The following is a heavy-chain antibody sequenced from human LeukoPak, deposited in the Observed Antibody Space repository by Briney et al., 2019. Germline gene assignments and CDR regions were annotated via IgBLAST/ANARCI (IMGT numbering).Heavy chain of an antibody. CDR2: ISTYNDNT. CDR3: ARQVDTTMALPDY. V-gene: IGHV1-18*01. D-gene: IGHD5-18*01. CDR1: GYTFTSYG. J-gene: IGHJ4*02. Sequence: ASVKVSCKTSGYTFTSYGMSCVRQAPGQRLEWMGWISTYNDNTNYAQKFRGRVTMTTDTSTSTVYMELRSLRSDDTAIYYCARQVDTTMALPDYWGQGTLVTVSS.